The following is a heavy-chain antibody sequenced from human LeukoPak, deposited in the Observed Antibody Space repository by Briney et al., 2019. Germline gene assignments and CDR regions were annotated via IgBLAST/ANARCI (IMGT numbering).Heavy chain of an antibody. J-gene: IGHJ3*02. Sequence: SGGSLRLSCAASGFTFSSYGMHGVRQAPGKGLEWVAVISYDGSNKYYADSVKGRFTISRDNSKNTLYLQMNSLRAEDTAVYYCAKDFDIWGQGTMVTVSS. CDR1: GFTFSSYG. V-gene: IGHV3-30*18. CDR3: AKDFDI. CDR2: ISYDGSNK.